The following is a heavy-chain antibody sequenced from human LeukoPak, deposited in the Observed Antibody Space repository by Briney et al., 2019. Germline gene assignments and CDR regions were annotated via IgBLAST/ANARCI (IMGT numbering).Heavy chain of an antibody. CDR2: ISSSSSYI. V-gene: IGHV3-21*01. CDR1: GFTFSSYS. Sequence: GGSLRLSCAASGFTFSSYSMNWVRQAPGKGLEWVSSISSSSSYIYYADSVKGRFTISRDNAKNSLYLQMNSLRAEDTAVYYCAHYGSGSYYSDYWGQGTLVTVSS. CDR3: AHYGSGSYYSDY. J-gene: IGHJ4*02. D-gene: IGHD3-10*01.